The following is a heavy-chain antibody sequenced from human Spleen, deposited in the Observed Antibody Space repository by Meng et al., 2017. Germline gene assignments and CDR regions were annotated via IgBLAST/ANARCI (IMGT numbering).Heavy chain of an antibody. CDR2: INHSGST. V-gene: IGHV4-34*01. D-gene: IGHD4-11*01. Sequence: LRLSCAVYGGPFSGYYWSWIRQPPGKGLEWIGEINHSGSTNYNPSLGSRATISVDTSQNNLSLKLSSVAAADSAVYYCARGPTTMAHDFDYWGQGTLVTVSS. J-gene: IGHJ4*02. CDR1: GGPFSGYY. CDR3: ARGPTTMAHDFDY.